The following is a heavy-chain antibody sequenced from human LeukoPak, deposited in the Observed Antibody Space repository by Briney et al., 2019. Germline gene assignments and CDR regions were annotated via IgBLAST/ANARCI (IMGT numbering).Heavy chain of an antibody. D-gene: IGHD3-3*01. Sequence: SETLSLTCTVSGAAISAYFWSWIRQSPGKGLEWIGYIYSSGSTKYNPSLKSRVTISVDASKNQFALTLRSLTAADTAVYYCARDFWSGSVGFDPWGQGTLVTVSS. J-gene: IGHJ5*02. V-gene: IGHV4-59*01. CDR1: GAAISAYF. CDR3: ARDFWSGSVGFDP. CDR2: IYSSGST.